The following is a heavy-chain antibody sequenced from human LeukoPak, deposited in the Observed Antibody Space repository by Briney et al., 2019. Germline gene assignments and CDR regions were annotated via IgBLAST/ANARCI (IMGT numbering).Heavy chain of an antibody. J-gene: IGHJ4*02. CDR1: GFTFSSYS. Sequence: GGSLRLSCAASGFTFSSYSMNWVRQAPGKGLEWVSYISSSSSTIYYADSVKGRFTISRDNAKNSLHLQMNSLRAEDTAVYYCARVEQWLVRGNWGQGTLVTVSS. D-gene: IGHD6-19*01. CDR2: ISSSSSTI. CDR3: ARVEQWLVRGN. V-gene: IGHV3-48*01.